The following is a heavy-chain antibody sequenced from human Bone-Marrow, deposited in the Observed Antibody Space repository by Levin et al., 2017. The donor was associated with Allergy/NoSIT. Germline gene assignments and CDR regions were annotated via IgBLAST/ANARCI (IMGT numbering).Heavy chain of an antibody. J-gene: IGHJ4*02. V-gene: IGHV1-46*01. Sequence: PGGSLRLSCKASGYIVTSQYIHWVRQAPGQGPEWMGIVNPGGGSTKYAQKFQGRVTMTSDTSTSTVYMELSSLRYEDTAVYYCARGRGATTMALAFDYWGQGTLVTVSS. CDR2: VNPGGGST. D-gene: IGHD4/OR15-4a*01. CDR3: ARGRGATTMALAFDY. CDR1: GYIVTSQY.